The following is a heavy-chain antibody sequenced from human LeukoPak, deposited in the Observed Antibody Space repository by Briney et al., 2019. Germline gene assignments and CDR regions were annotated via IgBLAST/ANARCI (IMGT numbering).Heavy chain of an antibody. D-gene: IGHD5-18*01. CDR3: ARGRGIQLWTYFDY. Sequence: SETLSLTCTVSGGSTSSYYWSWIRQPPGKGLEYIGYIYYSGSTSYNPSLKTRVTISVDTSKSQFSLKLSSVTAADTAVYYCARGRGIQLWTYFDYWGQGTLVTVSS. V-gene: IGHV4-59*01. CDR1: GGSTSSYY. CDR2: IYYSGST. J-gene: IGHJ4*02.